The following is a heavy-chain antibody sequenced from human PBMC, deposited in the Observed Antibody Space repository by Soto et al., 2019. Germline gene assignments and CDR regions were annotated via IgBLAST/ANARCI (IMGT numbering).Heavy chain of an antibody. V-gene: IGHV1-69*01. CDR2: IIPIFGTA. CDR3: ASAVGHCSSTSCYIPDY. CDR1: GGTFSSYA. D-gene: IGHD2-2*02. Sequence: QVQLVLSGAEVKKPGSSVKVSCKASGGTFSSYANSWVRQAPGQGLEWMGGIIPIFGTANYAQKFQGRVTITADESTSTAYMELSSPRSEDTAVYYCASAVGHCSSTSCYIPDYWGLGTLVTVSS. J-gene: IGHJ4*02.